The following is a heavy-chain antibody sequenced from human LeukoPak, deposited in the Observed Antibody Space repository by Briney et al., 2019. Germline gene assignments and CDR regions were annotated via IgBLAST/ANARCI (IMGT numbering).Heavy chain of an antibody. CDR1: GFTVSSNY. J-gene: IGHJ3*02. CDR3: ARDAVAYYYDSSGYHDAFDI. CDR2: IYSGGST. V-gene: IGHV3-53*01. D-gene: IGHD3-22*01. Sequence: PGGSLRLSCAASGFTVSSNYMSWVRQAPGKGLEWVSVIYSGGSTYYADSVKGRFTISRDNSKNTLYLQMNSLRAEDTAVYYCARDAVAYYYDSSGYHDAFDIWGQGKWSPSLQ.